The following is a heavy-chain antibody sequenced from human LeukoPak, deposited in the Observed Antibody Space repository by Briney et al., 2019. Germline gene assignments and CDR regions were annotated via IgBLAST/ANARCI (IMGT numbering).Heavy chain of an antibody. D-gene: IGHD1-1*01. CDR1: RFTFSNYA. V-gene: IGHV3-23*01. Sequence: GGSLRLSCAASRFTFSNYAMSWVRQAPGKGLEWVSAISDSGGSTYYTDSVKGRFTISRDNSKNTLYLQMNNLRAEDTALYYCAKERIQLWPTYFDYWGQGTLVTVSS. CDR3: AKERIQLWPTYFDY. J-gene: IGHJ4*02. CDR2: ISDSGGST.